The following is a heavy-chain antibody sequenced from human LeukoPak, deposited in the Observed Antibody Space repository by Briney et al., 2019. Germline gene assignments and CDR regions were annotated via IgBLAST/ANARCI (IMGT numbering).Heavy chain of an antibody. D-gene: IGHD3-22*01. J-gene: IGHJ6*02. CDR1: GGTFSSYA. Sequence: ASVTVSCSASGGTFSSYAISWVRQAPGQGLEWMGGIIPMFGTANYAQKFQGRVTITADESTSTAYMELSSLRSEDTAVYYCARISPRRLVKYYYGMDVWGQGTTVTVSS. V-gene: IGHV1-69*13. CDR2: IIPMFGTA. CDR3: ARISPRRLVKYYYGMDV.